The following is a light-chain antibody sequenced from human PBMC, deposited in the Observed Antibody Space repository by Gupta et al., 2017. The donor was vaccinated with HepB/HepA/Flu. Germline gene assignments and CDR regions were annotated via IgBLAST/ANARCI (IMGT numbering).Light chain of an antibody. Sequence: QTVVTQEPSFSVSPGGTVTLTCGLSSGSVSTSYYPSWYQQTPGQAPRTLIYSTNTRSAGVPDRFSGSIRGNKAALTITGAQADEESDYYGVLYRSSGISVFGGGTKLTVL. V-gene: IGLV8-61*01. CDR2: STN. CDR1: SGSVSTSYY. J-gene: IGLJ3*02. CDR3: VLYRSSGISV.